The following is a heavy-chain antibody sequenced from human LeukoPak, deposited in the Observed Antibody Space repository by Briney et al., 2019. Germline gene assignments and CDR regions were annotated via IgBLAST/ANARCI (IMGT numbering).Heavy chain of an antibody. CDR1: GFTFSSYG. V-gene: IGHV3-48*01. CDR2: ISDSGTTR. D-gene: IGHD6-6*01. J-gene: IGHJ4*02. Sequence: GGSLRLSCAASGFTFSSYGMNWVRQTPGRGLEWVSFISDSGTTRKYADSVEGRFSISRDNAKNSLYLQMNSLRAEDTAMYYCMRGFSSSSGSYWGQGTLVAVSS. CDR3: MRGFSSSSGSY.